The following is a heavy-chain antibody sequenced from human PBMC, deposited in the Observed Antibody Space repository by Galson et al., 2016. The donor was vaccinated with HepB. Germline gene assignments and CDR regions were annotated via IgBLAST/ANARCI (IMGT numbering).Heavy chain of an antibody. CDR2: IYHPGTT. V-gene: IGHV4-4*02. J-gene: IGHJ4*02. CDR3: ARAQSVAGSGIYFNY. CDR1: GGSISSYSW. D-gene: IGHD6-19*01. Sequence: ETLSLTCAVSGGSISSYSWWSWVRQPPGQGLEWIGEIYHPGTTNYNPSLKSRVTISVDKSKNQFSLKLSSVTAADTAVYYCARAQSVAGSGIYFNYWGQGSLVTVSS.